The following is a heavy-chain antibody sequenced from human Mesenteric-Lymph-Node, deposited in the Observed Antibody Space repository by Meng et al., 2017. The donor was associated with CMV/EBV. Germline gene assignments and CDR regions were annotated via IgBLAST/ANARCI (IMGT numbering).Heavy chain of an antibody. J-gene: IGHJ5*02. CDR2: MNPKSGNT. Sequence: SGYNFTSYDINGVRQATGQGLEWMGWMNPKSGNTGYEQKFQGRVTITRNTSISTAYMELSSLRSEDTAVYYCARGNAIFGVVSWFDPWGQGTLVTVSS. V-gene: IGHV1-8*03. CDR3: ARGNAIFGVVSWFDP. D-gene: IGHD3-3*01. CDR1: GYNFTSYD.